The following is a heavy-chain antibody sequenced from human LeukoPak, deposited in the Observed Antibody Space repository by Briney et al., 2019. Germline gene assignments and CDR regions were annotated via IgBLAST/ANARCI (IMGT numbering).Heavy chain of an antibody. CDR3: AGILGAIRFDY. V-gene: IGHV4-59*08. J-gene: IGHJ4*02. CDR1: GGSITNYY. D-gene: IGHD1-26*01. Sequence: PSETLSLTCTVSGGSITNYYWSWIRQPPGKGLEWIGYVYYSGSTNYNPSLKSRVTISVDTSKNQFSLKLSSVTAADTAIYYCAGILGAIRFDYWGQGTLVTVSS. CDR2: VYYSGST.